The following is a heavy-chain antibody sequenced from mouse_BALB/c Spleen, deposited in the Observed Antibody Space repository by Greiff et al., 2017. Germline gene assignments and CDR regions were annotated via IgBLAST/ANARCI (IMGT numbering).Heavy chain of an antibody. CDR2: IWSGGST. J-gene: IGHJ4*01. D-gene: IGHD2-10*01. Sequence: QVQLKESGPGLVQPSQSLSITCTVSGFSLTSYGVHWVRQSPGKGLEWLGVIWSGGSTDYNAAFISRLSISKDNSKSQVFFKMNSLQANDTAIYYCASAYYGNYDYAMDYWGQGTSVTVSS. V-gene: IGHV2-2*02. CDR3: ASAYYGNYDYAMDY. CDR1: GFSLTSYG.